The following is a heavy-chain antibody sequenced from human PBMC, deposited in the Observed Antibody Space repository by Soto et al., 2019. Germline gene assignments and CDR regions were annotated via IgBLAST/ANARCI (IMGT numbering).Heavy chain of an antibody. D-gene: IGHD5-12*01. CDR2: ISYDGSNK. J-gene: IGHJ4*02. CDR1: GFTFSSYG. V-gene: IGHV3-30*18. CDR3: AKDSTDTDSGYGRHDY. Sequence: QVQLVESGGGVVQPGRSLRLSCAASGFTFSSYGMHWVRQAPGKGLEWVAVISYDGSNKYYADSVKGRFTISRDNSKNTLYLQMNSLRAEDTAVYYCAKDSTDTDSGYGRHDYWGQGTLVTVSS.